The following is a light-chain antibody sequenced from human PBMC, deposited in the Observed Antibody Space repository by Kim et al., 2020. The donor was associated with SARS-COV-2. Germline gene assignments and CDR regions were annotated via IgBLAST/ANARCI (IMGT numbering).Light chain of an antibody. CDR1: SDDVGSAG. CDR2: RST. J-gene: IGLJ3*02. V-gene: IGLV10-54*04. CDR3: SAWDNGLSAWV. Sequence: RTATLTCSGNSDDVGSAGAAWLQQRQGHPPNLVSYRSTHRPSGISERFSASRSGNTASLTIPGLQPEGEADYYCSAWDNGLSAWVFGGGTQLTVL.